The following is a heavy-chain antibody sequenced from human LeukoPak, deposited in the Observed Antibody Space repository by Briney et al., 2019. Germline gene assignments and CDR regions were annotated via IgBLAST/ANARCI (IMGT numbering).Heavy chain of an antibody. CDR2: ISSSSNYI. CDR1: GFTFRSYI. J-gene: IGHJ4*02. CDR3: ARDLLDCSGGSCYWGGFDY. D-gene: IGHD2-15*01. Sequence: GGSLRLSCAASGFTFRSYIMNWVRQAPGKGLEWVSSISSSSNYIYYADSVKGRFTISRDNAENSLYLQMNSLRAEDTAVYYCARDLLDCSGGSCYWGGFDYWGQGTLVTVSS. V-gene: IGHV3-21*01.